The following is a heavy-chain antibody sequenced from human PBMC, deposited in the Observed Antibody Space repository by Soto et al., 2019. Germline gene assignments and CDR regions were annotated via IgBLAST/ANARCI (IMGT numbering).Heavy chain of an antibody. Sequence: QVQLVQSGAEVKKPGASVKVSCKASGYTFTGYYMHWVRQAPGQGLEWMGWINPNSGGRNYAQKFQGWVTMTRDTSISTAYMVFSRLRSDDTAVYYCARGGTTGTDYWGQGTLVTVSS. CDR2: INPNSGGR. J-gene: IGHJ4*02. D-gene: IGHD4-17*01. V-gene: IGHV1-2*04. CDR3: ARGGTTGTDY. CDR1: GYTFTGYY.